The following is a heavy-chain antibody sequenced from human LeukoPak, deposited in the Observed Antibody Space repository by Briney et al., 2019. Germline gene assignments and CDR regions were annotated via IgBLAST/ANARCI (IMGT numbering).Heavy chain of an antibody. CDR3: ARDGHYYDSSGYYYIDRYFDL. J-gene: IGHJ2*01. D-gene: IGHD3-22*01. CDR1: GGSISSYY. CDR2: IYYSGST. Sequence: KTSETLSLTCTVSGGSISSYYWSWIRQPPGKGLEWIGYIYYSGSTNYNPSLKSRVTISVDTSKNQFSLKLSSVTAADTAVYYCARDGHYYDSSGYYYIDRYFDLWGRGTLVTVSS. V-gene: IGHV4-59*12.